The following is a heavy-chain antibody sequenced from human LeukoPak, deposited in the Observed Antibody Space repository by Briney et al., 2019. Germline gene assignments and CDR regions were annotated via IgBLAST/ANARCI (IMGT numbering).Heavy chain of an antibody. D-gene: IGHD3-3*01. J-gene: IGHJ5*02. CDR3: ARLGSEYYDFWSGYYPTSNWFGP. Sequence: PGESLKISCKGSGYSFTSYWIGWVRQMPGKGLEWMGIIYPGDSDTRYSPSFQGQVTISADKSISTAYLQWSSLKASDTAMYYCARLGSEYYDFWSGYYPTSNWFGPWGQGTLVTVSS. V-gene: IGHV5-51*01. CDR1: GYSFTSYW. CDR2: IYPGDSDT.